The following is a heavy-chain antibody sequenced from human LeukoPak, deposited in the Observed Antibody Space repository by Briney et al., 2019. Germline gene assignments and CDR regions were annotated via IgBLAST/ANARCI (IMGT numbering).Heavy chain of an antibody. CDR3: ARARWQLVPYFDS. Sequence: GASVKVSCKASGYTFATYDINWVRQAPGQGLEWMGWINPNSGGTNFAQKFQGRVAMTRDTSISTAYLELGSLRSDDTAVYFCARARWQLVPYFDSWGQGTLVTVSS. CDR1: GYTFATYD. CDR2: INPNSGGT. J-gene: IGHJ4*02. D-gene: IGHD5-24*01. V-gene: IGHV1-2*02.